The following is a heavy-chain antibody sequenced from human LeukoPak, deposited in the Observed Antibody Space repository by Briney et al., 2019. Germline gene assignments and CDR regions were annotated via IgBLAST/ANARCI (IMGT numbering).Heavy chain of an antibody. D-gene: IGHD1-1*01. CDR3: VVTTRSRSFDY. J-gene: IGHJ4*02. CDR1: GFTFSNYW. V-gene: IGHV3-7*01. Sequence: PGGSLRLSCAASGFTFSNYWMTWLHQAPGKGLEWVALINQDGRDKKYVDSVKGRFSVSRDNAENSVFLQMDSLRAEDTASYYCVVTTRSRSFDYWGQGTLVTVSS. CDR2: INQDGRDK.